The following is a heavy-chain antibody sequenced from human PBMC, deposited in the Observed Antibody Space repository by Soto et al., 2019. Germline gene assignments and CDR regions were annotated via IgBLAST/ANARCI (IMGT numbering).Heavy chain of an antibody. J-gene: IGHJ4*02. Sequence: QVQLVQSGAEVKKPGSSVKVSCKASGGTFSSYTISWVRQAPGQGLEWMGRIIPILGIANYAQKFQGRVTITADKSTSTAYMELSSLRSEDTAVYYCAIQGIAAASPEVSLGYWGQGTLVTVSS. D-gene: IGHD6-13*01. CDR3: AIQGIAAASPEVSLGY. CDR2: IIPILGIA. CDR1: GGTFSSYT. V-gene: IGHV1-69*02.